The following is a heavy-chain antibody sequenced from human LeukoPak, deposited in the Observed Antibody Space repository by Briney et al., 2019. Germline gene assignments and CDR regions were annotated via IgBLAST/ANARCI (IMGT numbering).Heavy chain of an antibody. V-gene: IGHV3-21*04. CDR2: ISSSSSYI. CDR1: GFTFSSYS. J-gene: IGHJ4*02. D-gene: IGHD3-3*01. CDR3: AKPARGDFWSTFDY. Sequence: GGSLRLSCAASGFTFSSYSMTWVRQAPGKGLEWVSSISSSSSYIYYADSVKGRFTISRDNAKNSLYLQMNSLRAEDTAVYYCAKPARGDFWSTFDYWGQGTLVTVSS.